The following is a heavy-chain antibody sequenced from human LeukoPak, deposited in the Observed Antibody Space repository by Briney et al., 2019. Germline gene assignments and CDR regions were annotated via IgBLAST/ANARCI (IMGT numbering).Heavy chain of an antibody. V-gene: IGHV4-59*01. D-gene: IGHD3-10*01. J-gene: IGHJ4*02. Sequence: KPSETLSLTCIASGGSISSNYWSWIRQPPGKGLEWIGYIYYSGTTNYNPSLKSRVTISVDTSKNQFSLKLSSVTAADTAVYYCARGGRITPFDYWGQGTLVTVSS. CDR3: ARGGRITPFDY. CDR1: GGSISSNY. CDR2: IYYSGTT.